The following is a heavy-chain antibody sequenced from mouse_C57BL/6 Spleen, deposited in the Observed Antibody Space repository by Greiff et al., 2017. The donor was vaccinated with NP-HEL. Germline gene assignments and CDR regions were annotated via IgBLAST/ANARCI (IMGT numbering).Heavy chain of an antibody. CDR2: IYPGSGST. Sequence: VQLQQPGAELVKPGASVKMSCKASGYTFTSYWITWVKQRPGQGLEWIGDIYPGSGSTNYNEKFKSKATLTVDTSSSTAYMQLSSLTSEDSAVYYCARSRGSITTVEGFDYWGQGTTLTVSS. D-gene: IGHD1-1*01. CDR3: ARSRGSITTVEGFDY. CDR1: GYTFTSYW. J-gene: IGHJ2*01. V-gene: IGHV1-55*01.